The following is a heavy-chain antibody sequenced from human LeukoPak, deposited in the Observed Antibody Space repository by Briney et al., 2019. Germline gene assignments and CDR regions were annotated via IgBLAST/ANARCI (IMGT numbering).Heavy chain of an antibody. Sequence: GESLKISCKISGYTLTKYWIGCARQMPGKVLELMGTINPYDFDTQYSPSSHGHVIISVDRSITTAYLQWSSLEASDSAMYYCSITGHSDNWEYFWGQGTLVTVSS. D-gene: IGHD1-14*01. CDR1: GYTLTKYW. V-gene: IGHV5-51*01. CDR3: SITGHSDNWEYF. J-gene: IGHJ4*02. CDR2: INPYDFDT.